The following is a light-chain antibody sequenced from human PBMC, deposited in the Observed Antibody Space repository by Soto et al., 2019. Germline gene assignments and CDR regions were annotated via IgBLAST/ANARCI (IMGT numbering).Light chain of an antibody. CDR1: QSVSSSY. Sequence: EIVLTQSPGTLSLSPGESATLSCRASQSVSSSYLAWYQQKPGQAPRLLIYGASSRATGIPDRFSGSGSGTDFTLTISRLEPGDFAVYYCQQYGSSPYTFGQGTKLEI. CDR3: QQYGSSPYT. V-gene: IGKV3-20*01. J-gene: IGKJ2*01. CDR2: GAS.